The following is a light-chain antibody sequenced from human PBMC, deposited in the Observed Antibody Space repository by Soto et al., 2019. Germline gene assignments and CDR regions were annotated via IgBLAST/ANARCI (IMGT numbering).Light chain of an antibody. CDR3: AAWDDRLNALV. CDR2: SNN. Sequence: QSVLTQPPSASGTPGQRVTISFSGSSSNIGSNTVNWYQQLPGTAPKLLIYSNNKRPAGVHDRLSGSKSGTSASLATSGLQSDDEADYYCAAWDDRLNALVFGGGNKLTVL. V-gene: IGLV1-44*01. CDR1: SSNIGSNT. J-gene: IGLJ2*01.